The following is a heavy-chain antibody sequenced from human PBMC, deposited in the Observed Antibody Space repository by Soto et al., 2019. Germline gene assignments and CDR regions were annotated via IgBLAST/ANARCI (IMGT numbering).Heavy chain of an antibody. CDR3: ARDQFMVSGYYYYYGMDV. V-gene: IGHV3-21*01. CDR1: GFTFSSYS. Sequence: PGGSLRLSCAASGFTFSSYSMNWVRQAPGKGLEWVSSISSSSSYIYYADSVKGRFTISRDNAKNSLYLQMNSLGAEDTAVYYCARDQFMVSGYYYYYGMDVWGQGTTVTVSS. D-gene: IGHD5-18*01. CDR2: ISSSSSYI. J-gene: IGHJ6*02.